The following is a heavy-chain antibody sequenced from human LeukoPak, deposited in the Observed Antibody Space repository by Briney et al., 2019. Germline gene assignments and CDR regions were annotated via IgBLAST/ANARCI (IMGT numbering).Heavy chain of an antibody. J-gene: IGHJ4*02. D-gene: IGHD1-1*01. CDR2: IYYSGST. CDR3: ARDTGGGWNVD. V-gene: IGHV4-61*01. Sequence: PSETLSLTCTVSGGSVSSGSYYWSWIRQPPGKGLEWIGYIYYSGSTNYNPSLKSRVTISVDTSKNQFSLKLSSVTAADAAVYYCARDTGGGWNVDRGQGTLVTVSS. CDR1: GGSVSSGSYY.